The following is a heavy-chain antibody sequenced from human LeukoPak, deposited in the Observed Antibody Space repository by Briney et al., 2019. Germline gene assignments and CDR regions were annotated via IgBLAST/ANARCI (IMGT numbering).Heavy chain of an antibody. CDR3: ARDFIAAAGTVDY. J-gene: IGHJ4*02. Sequence: GGSLRLSCAASGFTFSSYSMNWVRQAPGKGLEWVSSISSSSSYIYYADSVKGRFTISRDNAKNSLYLQMNSLRAEDTAVYYCARDFIAAAGTVDYWGQGTLVTVSS. V-gene: IGHV3-21*01. CDR2: ISSSSSYI. CDR1: GFTFSSYS. D-gene: IGHD6-13*01.